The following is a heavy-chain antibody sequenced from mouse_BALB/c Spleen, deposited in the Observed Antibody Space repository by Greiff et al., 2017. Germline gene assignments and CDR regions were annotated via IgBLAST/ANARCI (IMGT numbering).Heavy chain of an antibody. CDR1: GYSFTSYW. CDR3: TRGGDYDVPYYFDY. CDR2: IYPGNSDT. V-gene: IGHV1-5*01. J-gene: IGHJ2*01. D-gene: IGHD2-4*01. Sequence: VQLQQSGTVLARPGASVKMSCKASGYSFTSYWMHWVKQRPGQGLEWIGAIYPGNSDTSYNQKFKGKAKLTAVTSASTAYMELSSLTNEDSAVYYCTRGGDYDVPYYFDYWGQGTTLTVSS.